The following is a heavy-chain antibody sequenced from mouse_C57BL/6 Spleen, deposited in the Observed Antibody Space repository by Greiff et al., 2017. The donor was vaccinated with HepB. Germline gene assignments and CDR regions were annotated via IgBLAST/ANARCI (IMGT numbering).Heavy chain of an antibody. D-gene: IGHD4-1*01. V-gene: IGHV1-50*01. J-gene: IGHJ4*01. CDR3: ARSLGRGYAMDY. CDR2: IDPSDSYT. CDR1: GYTFTSYW. Sequence: QVQLQQPGAELVKPGASVKLSCKASGYTFTSYWMQWVKQRPGQGLEWIGEIDPSDSYTTYNQKFKGKATLTVDTSSSTAYMRLSSLTSEDSAVYYCARSLGRGYAMDYWGQGTSVTVSS.